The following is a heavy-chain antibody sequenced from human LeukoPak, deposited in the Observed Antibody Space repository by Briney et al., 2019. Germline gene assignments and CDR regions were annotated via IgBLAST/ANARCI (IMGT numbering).Heavy chain of an antibody. D-gene: IGHD5-18*01. V-gene: IGHV4-31*03. J-gene: IGHJ4*02. CDR2: IYYSGST. Sequence: PSQTLSLTCTVSGGSISSGGYYWSWIRQHPGKGLEWIGYIYYSGSTYYNPSLKSRVTISVDRSKNQFSLKLSSVTAADTAVYYCARFGYSYGRDSDYWGQGTLVTVSS. CDR1: GGSISSGGYY. CDR3: ARFGYSYGRDSDY.